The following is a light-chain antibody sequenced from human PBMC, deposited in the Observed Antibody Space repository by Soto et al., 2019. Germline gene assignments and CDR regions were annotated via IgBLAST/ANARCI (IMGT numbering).Light chain of an antibody. CDR3: SSYAGSNNFV. V-gene: IGLV2-8*01. Sequence: QSVLTQPPSASGSPGQSVTISFTGTSSDVGDYNYVSWYQQHPGKAPKLMTYEVSKRPSGVPDRFSGSKSGNTASLTVSGLQAEDEADYYCSSYAGSNNFVFGTGTKVTVL. J-gene: IGLJ1*01. CDR1: SSDVGDYNY. CDR2: EVS.